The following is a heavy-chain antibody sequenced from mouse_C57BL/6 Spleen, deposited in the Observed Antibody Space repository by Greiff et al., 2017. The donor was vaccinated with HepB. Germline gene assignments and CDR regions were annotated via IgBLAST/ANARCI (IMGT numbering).Heavy chain of an antibody. CDR1: GFTFSSYG. J-gene: IGHJ3*01. V-gene: IGHV5-6*01. D-gene: IGHD2-4*01. CDR3: ARPPFYYDYESWFAY. Sequence: EVHLVESGGDLVKPGGSLKLSCAASGFTFSSYGMSWVRQTPDKRLEWVATISSGGSYTYYPDSVKGRFTISRDNAKNTLYLQMSSLKSEDTAMYYCARPPFYYDYESWFAYWGQGTLVTVSA. CDR2: ISSGGSYT.